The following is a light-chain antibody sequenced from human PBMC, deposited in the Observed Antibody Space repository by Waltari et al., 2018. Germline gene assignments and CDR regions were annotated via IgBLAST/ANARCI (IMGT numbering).Light chain of an antibody. J-gene: IGKJ4*01. V-gene: IGKV1-8*01. Sequence: AIRITQSPSSLSASTGDRVTLPYRPSQAISSYLAWYQQKPGKAPKLLIYASSTLQSGVPSRFSGSGSGTNFTLTIGCLQSEDFATYFCQQYYGDPLTFGGGTKVEI. CDR2: ASS. CDR3: QQYYGDPLT. CDR1: QAISSY.